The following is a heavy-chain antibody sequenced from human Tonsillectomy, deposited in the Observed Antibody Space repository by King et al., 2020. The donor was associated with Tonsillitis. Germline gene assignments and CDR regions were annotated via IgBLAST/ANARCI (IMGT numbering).Heavy chain of an antibody. V-gene: IGHV3-33*05. Sequence: VQLVESGGGVVQPGRPLRLSCETSGFTFSSYGMHWVRQAPGKGLEWLAVISYDGSRKHHLDSVEGRFTISRDNSKNTMYLQMSSLRVEDTAVYYCARERRYNGGWGIDLWGRGTLVTV. CDR3: ARERRYNGGWGIDL. J-gene: IGHJ4*02. D-gene: IGHD6-25*01. CDR2: ISYDGSRK. CDR1: GFTFSSYG.